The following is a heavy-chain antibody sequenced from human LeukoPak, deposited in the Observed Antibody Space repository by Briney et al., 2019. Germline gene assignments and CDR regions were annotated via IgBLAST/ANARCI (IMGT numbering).Heavy chain of an antibody. CDR2: INHSGST. J-gene: IGHJ6*03. Sequence: SETLSLTCAVYGGSFSGYYWSWIRQPPGKGLEWIGEINHSGSTNYNPSLKSRVTISVDTSKNQFSLKLSSVTDADTAVYYCARGRRYFDWLSKRNYYYYMDVWGKGTTVTVSS. CDR1: GGSFSGYY. D-gene: IGHD3-9*01. CDR3: ARGRRYFDWLSKRNYYYYMDV. V-gene: IGHV4-34*01.